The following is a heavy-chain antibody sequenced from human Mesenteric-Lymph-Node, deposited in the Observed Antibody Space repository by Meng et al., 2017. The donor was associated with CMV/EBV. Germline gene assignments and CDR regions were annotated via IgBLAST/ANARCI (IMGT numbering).Heavy chain of an antibody. D-gene: IGHD2-2*01. J-gene: IGHJ5*02. V-gene: IGHV4-38-2*02. CDR3: AVEYQLLNWFDP. CDR2: IYHSGGT. Sequence: SETLSLTCTVSGYSISSGYYWGWIRQPPGKGLEWIGSIYHSGGTYYNPSLKSRVTISVDTSKNQFSLKLSSVTAADTAVYYCAVEYQLLNWFDPWGQGTLVTVSS. CDR1: GYSISSGYY.